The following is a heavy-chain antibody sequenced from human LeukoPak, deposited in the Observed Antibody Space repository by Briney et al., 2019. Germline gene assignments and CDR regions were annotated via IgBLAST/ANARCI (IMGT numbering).Heavy chain of an antibody. CDR3: ARERVVPAAGLDY. J-gene: IGHJ4*02. CDR1: GGSISSYY. V-gene: IGHV4-59*12. Sequence: SETLSLTCTVSGGSISSYYWSWIRQPPGKGLEWIGYIYYSGSTNYNPSLKSRVTISVDTSKNQFSLKLSSVTATDTAVYYCARERVVPAAGLDYWGQGTLVTVSS. D-gene: IGHD2-2*01. CDR2: IYYSGST.